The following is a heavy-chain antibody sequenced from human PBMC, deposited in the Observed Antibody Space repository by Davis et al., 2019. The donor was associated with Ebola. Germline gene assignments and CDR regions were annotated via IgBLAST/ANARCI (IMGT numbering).Heavy chain of an antibody. CDR2: IIPILGIA. J-gene: IGHJ4*02. D-gene: IGHD2-15*01. CDR3: ARDNCSGGSCHSNFDY. Sequence: SVKVSCKASGGTFSSYAISWVRQAPGQGLEWMGRIIPILGIANYAQKFQGWVTMTRDTSISTAYMELSRLRSDDTAVYYCARDNCSGGSCHSNFDYWGQGTLVTVSS. CDR1: GGTFSSYA. V-gene: IGHV1-69*04.